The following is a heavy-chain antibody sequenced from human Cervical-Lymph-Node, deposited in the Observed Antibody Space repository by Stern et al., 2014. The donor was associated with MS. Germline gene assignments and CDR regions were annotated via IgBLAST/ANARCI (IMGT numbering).Heavy chain of an antibody. J-gene: IGHJ4*02. V-gene: IGHV3-72*01. CDR3: VRVRYCSSPNCPQYHFDY. D-gene: IGHD2-2*01. Sequence: EVQLLESGGGLVQPGGSLRLSCAASGFTFSDHYMDWVRQAPGKGLEWVGRTRNKANSYTTEYAASVKGRFTISRDESKSSLYLQMNSLKTEDTAVYYCVRVRYCSSPNCPQYHFDYWGQGTLVTVSS. CDR2: TRNKANSYTT. CDR1: GFTFSDHY.